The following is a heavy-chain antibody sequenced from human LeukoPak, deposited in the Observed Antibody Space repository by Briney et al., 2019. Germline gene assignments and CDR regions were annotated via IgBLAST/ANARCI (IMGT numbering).Heavy chain of an antibody. V-gene: IGHV3-30-3*01. CDR3: ARDTYYYDSSGYLDY. J-gene: IGHJ4*02. Sequence: GGSLRLSCAASGFTFSSYAMHWVRQAPGKGLEWVAVISYDGSNKYYADSVKSRFTISRDNSKNTLYLQMNSLRAEDTAVYYCARDTYYYDSSGYLDYWGQGTLVTVSS. CDR2: ISYDGSNK. D-gene: IGHD3-22*01. CDR1: GFTFSSYA.